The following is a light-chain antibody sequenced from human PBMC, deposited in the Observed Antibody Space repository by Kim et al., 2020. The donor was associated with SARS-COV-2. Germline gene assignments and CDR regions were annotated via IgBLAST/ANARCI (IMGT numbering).Light chain of an antibody. CDR2: DVT. V-gene: IGLV2-14*03. J-gene: IGLJ3*02. Sequence: GQSITISCTGTSSDIGGYNYFSWYQQHPGKAPKLLIYDVTKWPSGVSNRFSGSKSGNTASLTISGLQAEDEADYYCSSYTSSKTWVFGGGTQLTVL. CDR1: SSDIGGYNY. CDR3: SSYTSSKTWV.